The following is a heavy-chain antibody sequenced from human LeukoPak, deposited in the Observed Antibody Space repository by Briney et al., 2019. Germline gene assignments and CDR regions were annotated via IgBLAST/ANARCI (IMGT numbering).Heavy chain of an antibody. CDR3: VGATEAFDI. CDR1: GGSISSGGYY. J-gene: IGHJ3*02. CDR2: IYHSGNT. Sequence: PSETLSLTCTVSGGSISSGGYYWSWIRQHPGKGLEWIGYIYHSGNTYYNPSLKSRVTISVDRSKNQFSLKLSSVTAADTAVYYCVGATEAFDIWGQGTMVTVSS. V-gene: IGHV4-31*03.